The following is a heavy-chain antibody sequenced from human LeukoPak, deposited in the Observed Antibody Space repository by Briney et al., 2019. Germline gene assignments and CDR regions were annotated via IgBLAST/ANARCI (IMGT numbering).Heavy chain of an antibody. CDR1: GGSFSGYY. CDR3: ARGYTAMGY. J-gene: IGHJ4*02. Sequence: SETLSLTCAVYGGSFSGYYWSWIRQPAGKGLEWIGRIFPGGSTTYNPSLKSRVTMSADTSKNQFSLKLSSVTAADTAVYYCARGYTAMGYWGQGTLVTVSS. V-gene: IGHV4-59*10. D-gene: IGHD5-18*01. CDR2: IFPGGST.